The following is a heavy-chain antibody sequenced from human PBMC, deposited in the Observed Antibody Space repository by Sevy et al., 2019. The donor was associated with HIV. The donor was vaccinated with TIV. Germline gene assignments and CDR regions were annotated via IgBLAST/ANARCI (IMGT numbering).Heavy chain of an antibody. CDR3: ARGTMSRGVHFDY. V-gene: IGHV3-48*03. CDR2: ISSSGSSI. CDR1: GFSFSSNE. Sequence: GGSLRLSCAASGFSFSSNEMNWVRQAPGKELEWVSYISSSGSSIYYADSVKGRFTISRDNAKNSLYLQMNSLRAEDTAVYYCARGTMSRGVHFDYWGQGNLVTVSS. J-gene: IGHJ4*02. D-gene: IGHD3-10*01.